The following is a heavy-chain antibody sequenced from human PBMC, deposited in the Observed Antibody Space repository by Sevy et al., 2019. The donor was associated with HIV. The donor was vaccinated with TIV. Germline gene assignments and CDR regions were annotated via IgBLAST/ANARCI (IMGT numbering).Heavy chain of an antibody. CDR3: AKDYCVYSSSHFDY. D-gene: IGHD6-13*01. CDR2: ISSGSTYI. V-gene: IGHV3-11*05. Sequence: GGCLRLSCAASGFTFSDYYMTCIRQAPGKGLEWVSYISSGSTYINYADSVKGRFTISRDNAKNSLYLQMNSLRAEYTAVYYCAKDYCVYSSSHFDYWGQGTSVTVSS. J-gene: IGHJ4*02. CDR1: GFTFSDYY.